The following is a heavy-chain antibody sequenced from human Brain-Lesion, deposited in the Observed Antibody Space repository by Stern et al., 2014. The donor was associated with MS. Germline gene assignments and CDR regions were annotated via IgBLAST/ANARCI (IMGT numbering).Heavy chain of an antibody. CDR3: ASRWSGTYYGQNWFDP. CDR2: IYNSGAT. CDR1: GDSITSGGHY. V-gene: IGHV4-31*03. D-gene: IGHD1-26*01. Sequence: VQLVESGPGLVKPSQTLSLTCTVSGDSITSGGHYWSWIRQHPGKGLEWIGYIYNSGATFYNPSLKGRVTISLDTSKGQFSLQLSSVTAADTAIYYCASRWSGTYYGQNWFDPWGQGILVTVST. J-gene: IGHJ5*02.